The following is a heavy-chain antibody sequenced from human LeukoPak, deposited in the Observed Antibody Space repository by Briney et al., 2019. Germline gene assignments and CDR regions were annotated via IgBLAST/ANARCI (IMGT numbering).Heavy chain of an antibody. CDR3: AKTRPLDSSSWSHGDY. Sequence: GGSLRLSCAASGFTFSSYAMSWVRQAPGKGPEWVSAISGSGDSTYYGDSVKGRFTISRDNSKNTLYLQMNSLRAEDTAVYYCAKTRPLDSSSWSHGDYWGQGTLVTVSS. CDR2: ISGSGDST. V-gene: IGHV3-23*01. D-gene: IGHD6-13*01. J-gene: IGHJ4*02. CDR1: GFTFSSYA.